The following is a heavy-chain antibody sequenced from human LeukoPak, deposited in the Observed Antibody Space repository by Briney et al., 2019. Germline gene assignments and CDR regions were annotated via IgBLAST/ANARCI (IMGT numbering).Heavy chain of an antibody. Sequence: SETLSLTCSVSGGSIRTYYWSWLRQSPGKGLEWIGRIYHSGSSYYNPSLKSRVTISVDTSKNQFSLKLSSVTAADTAVYYCARLSGAIDNSYSFDYWGQGTLVTVSS. V-gene: IGHV4-38-2*02. D-gene: IGHD1-26*01. CDR1: GGSIRTYY. CDR3: ARLSGAIDNSYSFDY. CDR2: IYHSGSS. J-gene: IGHJ4*02.